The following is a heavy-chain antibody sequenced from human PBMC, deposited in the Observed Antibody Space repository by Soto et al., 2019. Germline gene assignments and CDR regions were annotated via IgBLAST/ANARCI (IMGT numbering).Heavy chain of an antibody. Sequence: PGGSLRLSCAASGFTCSSYAMNWVRQTQEKGLEGGSSISSTSSYTHYSDSVKGRFTISRDNANNSLLLQMNSLRAEDTATYYCARDLALASNYWGQAVLVTVSS. CDR1: GFTCSSYA. D-gene: IGHD6-19*01. V-gene: IGHV3-21*01. J-gene: IGHJ4*02. CDR3: ARDLALASNY. CDR2: ISSTSSYT.